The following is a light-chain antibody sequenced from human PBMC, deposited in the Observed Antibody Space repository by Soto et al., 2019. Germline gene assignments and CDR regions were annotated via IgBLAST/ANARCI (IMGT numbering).Light chain of an antibody. Sequence: AIRMTQSPSSLSASTGDRVTITCRASQGISSYLAWYQQKPGKAPKLLIYAASTLQSGVPSRFSGSGSGTDFTLTISSLQPEDFATYYCQQVNSYPLTFGQGTRLEIK. V-gene: IGKV1-8*01. CDR1: QGISSY. J-gene: IGKJ5*01. CDR3: QQVNSYPLT. CDR2: AAS.